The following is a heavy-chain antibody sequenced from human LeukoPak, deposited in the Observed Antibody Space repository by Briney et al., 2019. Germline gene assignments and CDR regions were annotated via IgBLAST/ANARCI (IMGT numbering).Heavy chain of an antibody. J-gene: IGHJ4*02. D-gene: IGHD3-22*01. V-gene: IGHV1-2*02. CDR1: GFTFSSYG. Sequence: GGSLRLSCAASGFTFSSYGMHWVRQAPGQGLEWMGWINPNSGGTNYAQKFQGRVTMARDTSISTAYMELSRLRSDDTAVYYCARTYDSSGYSHYWGQGTLVTVSS. CDR2: INPNSGGT. CDR3: ARTYDSSGYSHY.